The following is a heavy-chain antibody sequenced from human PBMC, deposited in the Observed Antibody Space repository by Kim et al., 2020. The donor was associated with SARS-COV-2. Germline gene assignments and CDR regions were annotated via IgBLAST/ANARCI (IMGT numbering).Heavy chain of an antibody. V-gene: IGHV3-33*06. J-gene: IGHJ4*02. Sequence: AGSVKGRFTISRDNSKNTLYLQMNSLRAEDTAVYYCAKGHSRGSGSYFDYWGQGTLVTVSS. D-gene: IGHD3-10*01. CDR3: AKGHSRGSGSYFDY.